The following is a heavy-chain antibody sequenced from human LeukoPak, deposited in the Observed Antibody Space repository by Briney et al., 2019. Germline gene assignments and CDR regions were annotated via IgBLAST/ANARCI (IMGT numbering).Heavy chain of an antibody. J-gene: IGHJ3*02. V-gene: IGHV3-11*04. CDR3: ARDLRYYDFWSGYYRSRDAFDI. CDR1: GFTFSDYY. D-gene: IGHD3-3*01. Sequence: PGGSLRLSCAASGFTFSDYYMSWIRPAPGKGLEWVSYISSSGSTIYYADSVKGRFTISRDNAKNSLYLQMNSLRAEDTAVYYCARDLRYYDFWSGYYRSRDAFDIWGQGTMVTVSS. CDR2: ISSSGSTI.